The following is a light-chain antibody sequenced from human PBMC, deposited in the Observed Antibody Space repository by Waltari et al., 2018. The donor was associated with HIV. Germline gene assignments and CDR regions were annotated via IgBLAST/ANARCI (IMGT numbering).Light chain of an antibody. Sequence: SYELTQPLSVSVAIGQPARITWGGNNIGSKNVHWYQQKPGQDPVLVIYRDSNRPSGIPERFSGSNSGNTATLTISRAQAGDEADYYCQVWGSSTKVFGGGTKVAVL. CDR2: RDS. CDR1: NIGSKN. CDR3: QVWGSSTKV. J-gene: IGLJ2*01. V-gene: IGLV3-9*01.